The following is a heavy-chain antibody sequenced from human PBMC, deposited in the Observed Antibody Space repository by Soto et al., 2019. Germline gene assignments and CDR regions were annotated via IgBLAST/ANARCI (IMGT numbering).Heavy chain of an antibody. J-gene: IGHJ4*02. V-gene: IGHV1-46*03. D-gene: IGHD7-27*01. CDR2: INPSGDST. CDR3: ARDAWGPDY. Sequence: QVQLVQSGAEVKKPGASLNVSCKASGHTFTPYNMHWVRQAPGQGLEWMVIINPSGDSTTYAQKFQGIVSMTRDASTTTVYMELSSLISEDTAVYYCARDAWGPDYWGQGTLVTVSS. CDR1: GHTFTPYN.